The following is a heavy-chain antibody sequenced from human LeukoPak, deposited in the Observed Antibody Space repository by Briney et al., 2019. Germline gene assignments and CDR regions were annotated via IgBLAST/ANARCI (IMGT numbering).Heavy chain of an antibody. CDR1: GGSISSYY. V-gene: IGHV4-59*08. CDR3: ARQGDDSSGYYYVGYWYFDL. J-gene: IGHJ2*01. Sequence: PSETLSLTCTVSGGSISSYYWGWIRQPPGKGLEWIGYIYYSGNTNYNPSLKSRVTISIDTSKNQFSLKLSSVTAADTAVYYCARQGDDSSGYYYVGYWYFDLWGRGTLVTVSS. CDR2: IYYSGNT. D-gene: IGHD3-22*01.